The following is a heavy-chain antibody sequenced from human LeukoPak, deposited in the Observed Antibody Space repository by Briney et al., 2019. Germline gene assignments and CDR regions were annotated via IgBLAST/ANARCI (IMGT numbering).Heavy chain of an antibody. CDR3: AKFRLYGGVLWENWFDP. CDR2: ISGSGGST. D-gene: IGHD2-8*02. J-gene: IGHJ5*02. V-gene: IGHV3-23*01. CDR1: GFTFSSYA. Sequence: GGSLRLSCAAAGFTFSSYAMSWVRQAPGKGLEWVSAISGSGGSTYYADSVKGRFTISRDNSKNTLYLQMNSLRAEDTAVYYCAKFRLYGGVLWENWFDPWGQGTLVTVSS.